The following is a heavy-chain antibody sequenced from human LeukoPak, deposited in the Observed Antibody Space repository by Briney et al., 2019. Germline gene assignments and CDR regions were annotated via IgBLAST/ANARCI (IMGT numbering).Heavy chain of an antibody. V-gene: IGHV4-38-2*01. CDR2: IYHSGST. Sequence: SETLSLTCAVSGYSISGGYYWGWIRQPPGKGLEWIGSIYHSGSTYYNPSLKSRVTISVDTSKNQFSLKLSSVTAADTAVYYCARGVVVISSGDYWGQGTLVTVSS. CDR1: GYSISGGYY. J-gene: IGHJ4*02. CDR3: ARGVVVISSGDY. D-gene: IGHD3-22*01.